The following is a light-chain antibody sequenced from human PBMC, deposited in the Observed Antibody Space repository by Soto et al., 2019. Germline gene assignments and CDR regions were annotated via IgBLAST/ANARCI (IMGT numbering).Light chain of an antibody. CDR3: QQYNNWPWT. CDR2: GAS. V-gene: IGKV3-15*01. J-gene: IGKJ1*01. Sequence: EIVMTQSPATLSVSPGGRATLSCRASQSISGALAWYQQKPGQAPRLLVYGASTRATSFPARFSGSGSGTDFTLTISSLQSEDFAVYYCQQYNNWPWTFGQGTKVDIK. CDR1: QSISGA.